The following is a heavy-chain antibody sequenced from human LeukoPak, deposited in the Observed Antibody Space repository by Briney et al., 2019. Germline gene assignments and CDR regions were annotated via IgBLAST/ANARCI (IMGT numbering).Heavy chain of an antibody. CDR2: ITASGDRT. V-gene: IGHV3-23*01. CDR3: AKDRDAGSYPFDY. J-gene: IGHJ4*02. Sequence: SGGSLRLSCAASGFTFSDYVMIWVRQAPGKGLEWVSGITASGDRTFYGDSVRGRFTMSRDNSKNTLYLQMNSLRAEDTAVYYCAKDRDAGSYPFDYWGQGTLVTVSS. CDR1: GFTFSDYV. D-gene: IGHD1-26*01.